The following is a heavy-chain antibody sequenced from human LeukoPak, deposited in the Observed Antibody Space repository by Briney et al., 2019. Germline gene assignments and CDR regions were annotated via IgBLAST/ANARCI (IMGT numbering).Heavy chain of an antibody. D-gene: IGHD2-21*02. V-gene: IGHV3-23*01. CDR1: EFTFSSYA. Sequence: GGSLRLSCAASEFTFSSYAMSWVRQAPGKGLEWVSAISGSGGSTYYADSVKGRFTISRDNSKNTLYLQMNSLRAEDTAVYYCAKEEVKRYCGGDCYNYFDYWGQGTLVTVSS. J-gene: IGHJ4*02. CDR2: ISGSGGST. CDR3: AKEEVKRYCGGDCYNYFDY.